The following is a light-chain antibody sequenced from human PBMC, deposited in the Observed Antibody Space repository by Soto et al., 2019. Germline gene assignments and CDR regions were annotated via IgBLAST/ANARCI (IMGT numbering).Light chain of an antibody. V-gene: IGLV2-11*01. CDR3: CSYAGSYTSLSV. Sequence: QSALTQPRSVSGSLGQSVTISCTGTSSDGGGYNYVSWYQQHPGKAPKLMIYDVSKRPSGVPDRCSGSKSGNTACLTISGLQAEDEADYYCCSYAGSYTSLSVFGTGTKVTVL. J-gene: IGLJ1*01. CDR1: SSDGGGYNY. CDR2: DVS.